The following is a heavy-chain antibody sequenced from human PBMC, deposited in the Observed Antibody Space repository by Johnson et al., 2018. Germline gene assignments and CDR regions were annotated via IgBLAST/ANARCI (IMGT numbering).Heavy chain of an antibody. Sequence: EVQLVESGAEVKKPGESLKISCKGSGYSFSNNWIGWVRQMPGKGLEWMGIIYPGNSDTRYSPPFQGQVTMSADKSISTAYLQWCSLKASDTAMDYWARSGGFNSAFDVWGQGTLVTVSA. J-gene: IGHJ3*01. CDR1: GYSFSNNW. V-gene: IGHV5-51*01. CDR3: ARSGGFNSAFDV. CDR2: IYPGNSDT. D-gene: IGHD2-15*01.